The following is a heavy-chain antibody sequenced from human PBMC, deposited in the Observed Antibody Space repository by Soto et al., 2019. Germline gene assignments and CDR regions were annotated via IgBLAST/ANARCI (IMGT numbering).Heavy chain of an antibody. V-gene: IGHV4-61*01. J-gene: IGHJ6*02. CDR1: GGSVSSGRYY. CDR3: ARGDCSGGTCNYYYYYGVAV. Sequence: SETLSLTCAVSGGSVSSGRYYWSWIRQPPGKGLEWIGYIYYSGSTNYNPSLKGRVTISVDTSRNQFSLKLSSVTAADTAVYYCARGDCSGGTCNYYYYYGVAVWGPGTTVTVSS. CDR2: IYYSGST. D-gene: IGHD2-15*01.